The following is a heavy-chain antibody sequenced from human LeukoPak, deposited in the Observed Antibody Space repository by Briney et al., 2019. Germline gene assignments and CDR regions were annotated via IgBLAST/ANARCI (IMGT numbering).Heavy chain of an antibody. CDR1: GGTFSSYA. Sequence: ASVKVSCKASGGTFSSYAISWVRQATGQGLEWMGWMNPNSGNTGYAQKFQGRVTITRNTSISTAYMELSSLRSEDTAVYYCARGLGYCSSTSCPTNFWMGYWGQGTLVTVSS. CDR2: MNPNSGNT. CDR3: ARGLGYCSSTSCPTNFWMGY. V-gene: IGHV1-8*03. J-gene: IGHJ4*02. D-gene: IGHD2-2*01.